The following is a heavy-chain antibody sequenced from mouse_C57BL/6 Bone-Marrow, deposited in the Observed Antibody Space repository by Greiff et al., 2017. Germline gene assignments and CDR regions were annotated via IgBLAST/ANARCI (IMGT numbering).Heavy chain of an antibody. J-gene: IGHJ1*03. Sequence: QVQLKESGPELVKPGASVKLSCMASGYTFTSYDINWVKQRPGQGLEWIGWIYRRDGSTKYNEKFKGKATLTVDTSSSTAYMELHSLTSEDSAVYFCAREYGSSYWYFDVWGTGTTVTVSS. CDR3: AREYGSSYWYFDV. CDR2: IYRRDGST. D-gene: IGHD1-1*01. V-gene: IGHV1-85*01. CDR1: GYTFTSYD.